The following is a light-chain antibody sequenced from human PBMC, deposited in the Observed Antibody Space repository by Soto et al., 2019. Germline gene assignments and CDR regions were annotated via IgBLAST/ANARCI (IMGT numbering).Light chain of an antibody. CDR2: INYDGTH. CDR1: SGYSTYA. Sequence: QSVLTQSPSASASLGASVKLTCTLSSGYSTYAIVWHQQQSEKGPRFLMKINYDGTHSKGDGFFDRFSGSSSGAERHLTISSLQSEDEADYYCQSLGTGIQVFGGGTKLTVL. CDR3: QSLGTGIQV. V-gene: IGLV4-69*01. J-gene: IGLJ3*02.